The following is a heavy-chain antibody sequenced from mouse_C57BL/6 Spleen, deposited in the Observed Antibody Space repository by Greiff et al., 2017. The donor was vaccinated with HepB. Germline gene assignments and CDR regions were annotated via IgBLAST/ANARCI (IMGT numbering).Heavy chain of an antibody. Sequence: QVQLQQSGAELVKPGASVKISCKASGYAFSSYWMNWVKQRPGKGLEWIGQIYPGDGDTNYNGKFKGKATLTADKSSSTAYMQLSSLTSEDSAVYFCARSGTTVVAPYYFDYWGQGTTLTVSS. J-gene: IGHJ2*01. CDR3: ARSGTTVVAPYYFDY. D-gene: IGHD1-1*01. V-gene: IGHV1-80*01. CDR1: GYAFSSYW. CDR2: IYPGDGDT.